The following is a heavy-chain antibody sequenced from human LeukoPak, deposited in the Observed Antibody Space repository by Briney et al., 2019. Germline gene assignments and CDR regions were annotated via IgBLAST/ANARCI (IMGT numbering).Heavy chain of an antibody. D-gene: IGHD1-26*01. CDR1: GFTFSAYS. V-gene: IGHV3-48*01. J-gene: IGHJ1*01. CDR2: ISSSSGTI. Sequence: PGGSLRLSCAASGFTFSAYSMNWVRQAPGKGLEWVSYISSSSGTIYYADSVKGRFTISRDNAKNSLYLQMNSLRAEDTAVYYCARDIGSGSYYGYFQHWGQGTLVTVSS. CDR3: ARDIGSGSYYGYFQH.